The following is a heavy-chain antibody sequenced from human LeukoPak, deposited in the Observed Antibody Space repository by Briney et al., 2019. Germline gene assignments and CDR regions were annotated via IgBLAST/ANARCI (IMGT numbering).Heavy chain of an antibody. CDR3: AKDTITMVRGVTSYYFDY. D-gene: IGHD3-10*01. V-gene: IGHV3-30*02. CDR2: IRYDGSNK. CDR1: GFTFSSYG. J-gene: IGHJ4*02. Sequence: PGGSLRLSCAASGFTFSSYGMHWVRQAPGKGLEWVAFIRYDGSNKYYADSVKGRFTISRDNSKNTLYLQMNSLRAEDTAVYYCAKDTITMVRGVTSYYFDYWGQGTLVTVSS.